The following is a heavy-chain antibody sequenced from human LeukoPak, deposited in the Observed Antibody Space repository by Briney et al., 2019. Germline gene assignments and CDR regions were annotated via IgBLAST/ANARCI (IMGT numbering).Heavy chain of an antibody. CDR1: GYTFTSYY. D-gene: IGHD2-2*01. Sequence: ASVKVSCKASGYTFTSYYMHWVRQAPGQGLEWMGIINPSGGSTSYAQKFQGRVTMTRDTSTSTVYMELSSLRSEDTAVYYRARGYCSSTSCYLSYYYYGMDVWGKGTTVTVSS. J-gene: IGHJ6*04. CDR3: ARGYCSSTSCYLSYYYYGMDV. V-gene: IGHV1-46*01. CDR2: INPSGGST.